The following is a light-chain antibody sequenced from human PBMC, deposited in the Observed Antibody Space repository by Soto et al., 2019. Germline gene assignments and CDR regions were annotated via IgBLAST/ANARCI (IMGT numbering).Light chain of an antibody. J-gene: IGKJ5*01. CDR1: QSFLGL. CDR3: QQRHMWPIT. V-gene: IGKV3-11*01. Sequence: EVVLTQTPVTLSLSPGERATLSCRASQSFLGLLAWYQQKPGQAPSLLIYDAYNRATGIPPRFSGSGSGTDFTLTISSLEPEDSAVYYCQQRHMWPITFGQGTRLEIK. CDR2: DAY.